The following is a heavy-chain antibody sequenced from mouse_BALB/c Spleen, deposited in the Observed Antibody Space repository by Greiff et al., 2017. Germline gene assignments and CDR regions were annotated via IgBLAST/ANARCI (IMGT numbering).Heavy chain of an antibody. V-gene: IGHV1-7*01. CDR2: INPSTGYT. CDR1: GYTFTSYW. D-gene: IGHD1-2*01. Sequence: VQLQQSGAELAKPGASVKMSCKASGYTFTSYWMHWVKQRPGQGLEWIGYINPSTGYTEYNQKFKDKATLTADKSSSTAYMQLSSLTSEDSAVYYCARGDYYGYHAMDYWGQGTSVTVSS. J-gene: IGHJ4*01. CDR3: ARGDYYGYHAMDY.